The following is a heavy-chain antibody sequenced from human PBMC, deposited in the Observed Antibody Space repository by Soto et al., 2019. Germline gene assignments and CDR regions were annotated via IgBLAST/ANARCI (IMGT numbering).Heavy chain of an antibody. J-gene: IGHJ6*02. Sequence: EVQLVQSGAEVKKPGATVKLSCKVSGYTFTDYYVHWVQQAPGKGLEWMGLVDSADGETIYAEKLQGRVTRTADTSTDTAYMELTSLRSEDAAVYYCGTVGRLGSTGASTYGMDVWGQGTTVTVSS. CDR2: VDSADGET. CDR3: GTVGRLGSTGASTYGMDV. CDR1: GYTFTDYY. V-gene: IGHV1-69-2*01. D-gene: IGHD1-26*01.